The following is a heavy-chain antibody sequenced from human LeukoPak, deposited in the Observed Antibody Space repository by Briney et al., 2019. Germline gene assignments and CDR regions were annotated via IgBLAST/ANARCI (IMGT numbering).Heavy chain of an antibody. CDR1: GGSISSYY. Sequence: SETLSLTCTVSGGSISSYYWSWIRQPPGKGLEWIGYIYYSGSTNYNPSPKSRVTISVDTSKNQFSLKLSSVTAADTAVYYCARARLYGSYYYYYGMDVWGQGTTVTVSS. J-gene: IGHJ6*02. V-gene: IGHV4-59*01. CDR3: ARARLYGSYYYYYGMDV. CDR2: IYYSGST. D-gene: IGHD2-8*01.